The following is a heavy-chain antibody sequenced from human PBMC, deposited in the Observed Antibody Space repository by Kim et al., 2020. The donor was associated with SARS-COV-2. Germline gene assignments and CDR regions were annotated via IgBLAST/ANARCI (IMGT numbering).Heavy chain of an antibody. CDR3: AGGDDILT. CDR2: GST. V-gene: IGHV4-59*09. D-gene: IGHD3-9*01. J-gene: IGHJ5*02. Sequence: GSTNYTPSLKSRVAISVDTSKNQFSLRLGAVTAADTAVYYCAGGDDILTWGQGTLVTVSS.